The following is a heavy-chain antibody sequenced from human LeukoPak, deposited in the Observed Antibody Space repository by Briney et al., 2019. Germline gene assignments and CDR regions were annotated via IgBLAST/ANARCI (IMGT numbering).Heavy chain of an antibody. Sequence: SETLSLTCTVSGGSISSYYWSWIRQPPGKGLEWIGYFYYSGSTYYNPSLKSRLTISVDTSKNQFSLKLSSVTAADTAVYYCARDAAAGSYDFWSGYYRGSNWFDPWGQGTLVTVSS. CDR2: FYYSGST. D-gene: IGHD3-3*01. J-gene: IGHJ5*02. CDR3: ARDAAAGSYDFWSGYYRGSNWFDP. V-gene: IGHV4-59*12. CDR1: GGSISSYY.